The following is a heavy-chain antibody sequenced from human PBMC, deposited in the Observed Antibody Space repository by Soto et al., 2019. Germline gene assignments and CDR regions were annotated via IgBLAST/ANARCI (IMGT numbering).Heavy chain of an antibody. J-gene: IGHJ5*02. CDR3: ARAALIVGARYNWFDP. Sequence: QVQLVQSGAEVKKPGASVKVSCKASGYTFTGYYMHWVRQAPGQGLEWMGWINPNSGGTNYAQKFQGWVTMTRDTSISTAYMELSRLRSDDTAVYYCARAALIVGARYNWFDPWGQGTLVTVSS. CDR2: INPNSGGT. D-gene: IGHD1-26*01. CDR1: GYTFTGYY. V-gene: IGHV1-2*04.